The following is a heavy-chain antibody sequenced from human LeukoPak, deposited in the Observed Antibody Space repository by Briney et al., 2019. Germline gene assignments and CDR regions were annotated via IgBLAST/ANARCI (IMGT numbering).Heavy chain of an antibody. J-gene: IGHJ5*02. V-gene: IGHV4-39*01. CDR3: ARLLGSGRENWLDP. CDR1: GGSITNTRNY. Sequence: PSETLSLTCSVSGGSITNTRNYWGWIRQAPGKGLEWIASIYHNGNTYQNPSFKSRVTISVDTSKNQFSLRLSSVTAADTAVYYCARLLGSGRENWLDPWGQGTLVTVSS. CDR2: IYHNGNT. D-gene: IGHD3-10*01.